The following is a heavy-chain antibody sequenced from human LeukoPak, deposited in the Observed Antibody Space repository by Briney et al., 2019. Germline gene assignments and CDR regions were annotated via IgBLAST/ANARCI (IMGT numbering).Heavy chain of an antibody. CDR2: IYHSGST. V-gene: IGHV4-39*01. CDR1: GGSIDSRNY. J-gene: IGHJ4*02. D-gene: IGHD2-15*01. CDR3: ARRSEFDNTHYHYFDY. Sequence: SETLSLTCTVSGGSIDSRNYWDWIRQAPGKGLEWIGTIYHSGSTEYNPSLKSRVAIFVDTSKNQFSLILHSVAAADTAVYYCARRSEFDNTHYHYFDYWGQGALVTVSS.